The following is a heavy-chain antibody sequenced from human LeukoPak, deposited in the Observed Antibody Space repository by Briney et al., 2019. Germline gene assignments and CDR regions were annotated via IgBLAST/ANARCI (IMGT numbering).Heavy chain of an antibody. V-gene: IGHV4-59*12. J-gene: IGHJ6*03. CDR2: IYYSGST. D-gene: IGHD6-19*01. Sequence: SETLSLTCTVSGGSISSYYWSWIRQPPGKGLEWIGYIYYSGSTNYNPSLKSRVTISVDTSKNQFSLKLSTVTAADTAVYYCARVRISYSSGWLLYYYYYMDVWGKGTTVTVSS. CDR1: GGSISSYY. CDR3: ARVRISYSSGWLLYYYYYMDV.